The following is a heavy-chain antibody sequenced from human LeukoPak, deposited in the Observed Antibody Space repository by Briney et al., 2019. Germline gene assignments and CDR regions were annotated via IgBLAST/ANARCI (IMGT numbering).Heavy chain of an antibody. J-gene: IGHJ4*02. CDR1: GGSFSGYY. CDR2: INHSGST. CDR3: ARGGIRYRYDY. Sequence: PSETLSLTCAVYGGSFSGYYWSWIRQPPGKGPEWIGEINHSGSTNYNPSLKSRVTISVDTSKNQFSLKLSSVTAADTAVYYCARGGIRYRYDYWGQGTLVTVSS. D-gene: IGHD3-9*01. V-gene: IGHV4-34*01.